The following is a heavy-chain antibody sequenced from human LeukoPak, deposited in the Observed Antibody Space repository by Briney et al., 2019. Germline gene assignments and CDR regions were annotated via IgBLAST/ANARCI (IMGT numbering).Heavy chain of an antibody. CDR1: GFTFSSYS. Sequence: GGSLRLSCAASGFTFSSYSMNWVRQAPGKGLEWVSSISSSSSYIYYANSVKGRFTISRDNAKNPLYLQMNSLRAEDTAVYYCAREGIAAAGTHYYYMDVWGKGTTVTVSS. D-gene: IGHD6-13*01. V-gene: IGHV3-21*01. J-gene: IGHJ6*03. CDR2: ISSSSSYI. CDR3: AREGIAAAGTHYYYMDV.